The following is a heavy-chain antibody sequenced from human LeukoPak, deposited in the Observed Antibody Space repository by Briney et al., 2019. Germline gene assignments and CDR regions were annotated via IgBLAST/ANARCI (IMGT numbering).Heavy chain of an antibody. J-gene: IGHJ6*03. V-gene: IGHV3-9*01. CDR3: ATRKCSISACRASSYRCMDD. CDR1: GFTFDDYA. CDR2: ISWNAGSI. D-gene: IGHD2-2*01. Sequence: GGSLRLSCAASGFTFDDYAMHWVRQALGKGLEWVSGISWNAGSIDYADSVKGRFTISRDNAKNSLYLQMNSLRVEDTAMYYCATRKCSISACRASSYRCMDDWGKGTTVTVSS.